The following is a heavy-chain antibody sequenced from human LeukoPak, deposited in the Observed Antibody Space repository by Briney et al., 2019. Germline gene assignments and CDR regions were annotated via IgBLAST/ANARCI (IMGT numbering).Heavy chain of an antibody. CDR3: ARVDYGSGSPPLYGMDV. CDR2: IYHSGST. J-gene: IGHJ6*04. CDR1: GGSISSSNW. V-gene: IGHV4-4*02. D-gene: IGHD3-10*01. Sequence: SETLSPTCAVSGGSISSSNWWSWVRQPPGKGLEWIGEIYHSGSTNYNPSLKSRVTISVDKSKNQFSLKLSSVTAADTAVYYCARVDYGSGSPPLYGMDVWGKGTTVTVSS.